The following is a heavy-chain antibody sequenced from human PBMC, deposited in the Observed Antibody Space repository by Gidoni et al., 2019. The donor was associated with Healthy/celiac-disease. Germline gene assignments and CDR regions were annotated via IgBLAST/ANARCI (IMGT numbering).Heavy chain of an antibody. V-gene: IGHV1-8*01. Sequence: QVQLVQSGAEVKKPGASVKVSCKASGYTFTSYKSNWGRQATGQGCEWMGWMNPNSGNTGYAQKYQGRVTMTRNTSISTAYMELSSLRSEDTAVYYCARGHWGVAVAGQINWFDPWGQGTLVTVSS. D-gene: IGHD6-19*01. CDR1: GYTFTSYK. CDR3: ARGHWGVAVAGQINWFDP. CDR2: MNPNSGNT. J-gene: IGHJ5*02.